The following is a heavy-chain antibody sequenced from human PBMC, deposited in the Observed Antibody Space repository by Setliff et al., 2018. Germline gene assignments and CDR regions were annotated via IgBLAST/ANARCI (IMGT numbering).Heavy chain of an antibody. J-gene: IGHJ4*02. CDR3: AKSPSSGSYYNARPVYSDR. CDR1: GASVGSGGYY. Sequence: PSETLSLTCTVSGASVGSGGYYWIWIRQPAGKGLEWIGHISPSGSTNYNPSLRSRITISLDTSKNHFSLRVNSVTAADTALHYCAKSPSSGSYYNARPVYSDRWGLGTLVTVSS. CDR2: ISPSGST. D-gene: IGHD3-10*01. V-gene: IGHV4-61*09.